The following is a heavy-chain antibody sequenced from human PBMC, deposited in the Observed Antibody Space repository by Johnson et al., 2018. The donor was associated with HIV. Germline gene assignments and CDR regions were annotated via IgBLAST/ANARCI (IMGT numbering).Heavy chain of an antibody. CDR3: ARDRRNRQWQRLDAFDI. V-gene: IGHV3-66*01. CDR1: GFTISSNY. CDR2: TDSAGNT. Sequence: VTLVESGGGLVQPGRSLRLSCAASGFTISSNYMSWVRQAPGMGLEWVSITDSAGNTYFADSVKGRFTISRDNAKNSLHLQMNSLRAEDTAFYYCARDRRNRQWQRLDAFDIWGQGTMVIVSS. D-gene: IGHD6-19*01. J-gene: IGHJ3*02.